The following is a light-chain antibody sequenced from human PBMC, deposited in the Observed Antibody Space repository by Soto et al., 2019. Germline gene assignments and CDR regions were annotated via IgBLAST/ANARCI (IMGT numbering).Light chain of an antibody. CDR2: GSS. CDR3: QQYYTTPSIT. V-gene: IGKV4-1*01. J-gene: IGKJ4*01. Sequence: DIVMTQSPDSLAVSLGETASINCKSSQSLLYNNKNYLAWYQQKPGQPPKLLFYGSSTRESGVPERFSGSGSGADFTLTISTLQAEDVAVYYCQQYYTTPSITFGGGTKVEIK. CDR1: QSLLYNNKNY.